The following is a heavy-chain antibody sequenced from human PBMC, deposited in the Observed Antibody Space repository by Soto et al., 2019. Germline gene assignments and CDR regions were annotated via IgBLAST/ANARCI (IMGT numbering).Heavy chain of an antibody. Sequence: GASVKVSCKASGYTFTSYGISWVRQAPGQGLEWMGWISAYNGNTNYAQKLQGRVTMTTDTSTSTAYMELRSLRSDDTAVYYCARDGYCSSTSCYSDYWGQGTLVTVAS. CDR2: ISAYNGNT. CDR1: GYTFTSYG. D-gene: IGHD2-2*02. V-gene: IGHV1-18*01. CDR3: ARDGYCSSTSCYSDY. J-gene: IGHJ4*02.